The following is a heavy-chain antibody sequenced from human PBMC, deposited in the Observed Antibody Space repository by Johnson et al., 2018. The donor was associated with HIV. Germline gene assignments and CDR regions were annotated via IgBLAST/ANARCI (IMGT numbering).Heavy chain of an antibody. V-gene: IGHV3-20*04. J-gene: IGHJ3*02. Sequence: VQLVESGGGVVQPGGSLRLSCETSRFTFDDYAMSWVRQGPGKGLEWVSGINWNGDSTGYVDSVKGRFTISRDNAKNSLYLQMNSLRAEDTALYYGARDRLREGYAFDIWGQGTMVTVSS. CDR2: INWNGDST. CDR1: RFTFDDYA. D-gene: IGHD1-26*01. CDR3: ARDRLREGYAFDI.